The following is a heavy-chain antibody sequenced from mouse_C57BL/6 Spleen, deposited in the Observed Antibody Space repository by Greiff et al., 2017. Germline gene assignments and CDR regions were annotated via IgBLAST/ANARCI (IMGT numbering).Heavy chain of an antibody. Sequence: QVQLQQSGTELVKPGASVKLSCKASGYTFTSYWMHWVKQRPGQGLEWIGNINPSNGGTNYNEKFKSKATLTVDKSSSTAYMQLSSLTSEDSAVYYCARSFYYGGENYAMDYWGQGTSVTVSS. CDR3: ARSFYYGGENYAMDY. CDR2: INPSNGGT. D-gene: IGHD2-1*01. J-gene: IGHJ4*01. V-gene: IGHV1-53*01. CDR1: GYTFTSYW.